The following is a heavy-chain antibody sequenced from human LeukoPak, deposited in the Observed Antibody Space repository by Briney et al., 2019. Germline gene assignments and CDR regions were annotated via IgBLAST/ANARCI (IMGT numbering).Heavy chain of an antibody. V-gene: IGHV3-30*18. CDR1: GFTFSSYG. CDR3: AKRMDTAPYYFDY. J-gene: IGHJ4*02. CDR2: ISYDGSNR. D-gene: IGHD5-18*01. Sequence: GRSLRLSCAASGFTFSSYGVHWVRQAPGKGLEWVAVISYDGSNRYYADSVKGRFTISRDNSKNTLYLQMNSLRAEDTAVYYCAKRMDTAPYYFDYWGQGTLVTVSS.